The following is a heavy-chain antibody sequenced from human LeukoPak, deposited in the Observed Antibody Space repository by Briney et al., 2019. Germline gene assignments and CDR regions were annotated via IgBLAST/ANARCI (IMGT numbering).Heavy chain of an antibody. D-gene: IGHD3-22*01. CDR3: AKGVTMIVVDTFDY. CDR2: ISWNSGSI. J-gene: IGHJ4*02. Sequence: GGSLRLSCAASGFTFDDYAMHWVRQAPGKGLEWVSGISWNSGSIGYADSVKGRFTISRDNAKNSLYLQMNSLRAEDTALYYCAKGVTMIVVDTFDYWGQGTLVTVSS. V-gene: IGHV3-9*01. CDR1: GFTFDDYA.